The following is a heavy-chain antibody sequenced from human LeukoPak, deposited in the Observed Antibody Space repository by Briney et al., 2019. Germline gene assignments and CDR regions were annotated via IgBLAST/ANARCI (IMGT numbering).Heavy chain of an antibody. CDR2: ISYDGSNK. J-gene: IGHJ4*02. CDR1: GFTFSSYG. CDR3: AKSVSITMVRGIDY. D-gene: IGHD3-10*01. V-gene: IGHV3-30*18. Sequence: GGSLGLSCAASGFTFSSYGMHWVRQAPGKGLEWVAVISYDGSNKYYADSVKGRFTISRDNSKNTLYLQMNSLRAEDTAVYYCAKSVSITMVRGIDYWGQGTLVTVSS.